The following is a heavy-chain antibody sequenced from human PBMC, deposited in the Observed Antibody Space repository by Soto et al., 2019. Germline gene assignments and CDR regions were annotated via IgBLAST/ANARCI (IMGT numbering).Heavy chain of an antibody. D-gene: IGHD6-13*01. CDR3: ARLNGIAAAGSSYYGMDV. V-gene: IGHV5-51*01. J-gene: IGHJ6*02. CDR1: GYSFTSYW. Sequence: GESLKISCKGSGYSFTSYWIGWVRQMPGKGLEWMGIIYPGDSDTRYSPSFQGQVTISADKSISTAYLQWSSLKASDTAMYYCARLNGIAAAGSSYYGMDVWGQGTTVTVS. CDR2: IYPGDSDT.